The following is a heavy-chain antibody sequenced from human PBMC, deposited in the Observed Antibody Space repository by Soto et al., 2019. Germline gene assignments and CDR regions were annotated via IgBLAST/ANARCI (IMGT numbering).Heavy chain of an antibody. J-gene: IGHJ6*02. Sequence: QLQLQESGPGLVKPSETLSLTCTVSGGSISSSSYYWGWIRQPPGKGLEWIGSIYYSGSTYYNPSLKSRVTMSVDTPKNQFSLKLSSVTAADTALYYCARHQGYYGSGSGYYYYYGMDVWGQGTTVTVSS. CDR2: IYYSGST. CDR3: ARHQGYYGSGSGYYYYYGMDV. V-gene: IGHV4-39*01. D-gene: IGHD3-10*01. CDR1: GGSISSSSYY.